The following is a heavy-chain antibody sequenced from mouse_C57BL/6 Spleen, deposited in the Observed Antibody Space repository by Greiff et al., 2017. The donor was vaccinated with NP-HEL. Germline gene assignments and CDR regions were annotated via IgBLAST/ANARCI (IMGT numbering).Heavy chain of an antibody. V-gene: IGHV1-53*01. D-gene: IGHD2-5*01. CDR1: GYTFTSYW. CDR2: INPSNGGT. Sequence: VQLQQPGTELVKPGASVKLSCKASGYTFTSYWMHWVKQRPGQGLEWIGNINPSNGGTNYNEKFKSKATLTVDKSSSTAYMQLSSLTSEDSAVYYCARSPLYYSNSRWYFDVWGTGTTVTVSS. J-gene: IGHJ1*03. CDR3: ARSPLYYSNSRWYFDV.